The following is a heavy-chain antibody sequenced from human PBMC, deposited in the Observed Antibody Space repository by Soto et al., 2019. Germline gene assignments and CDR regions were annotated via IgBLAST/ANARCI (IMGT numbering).Heavy chain of an antibody. J-gene: IGHJ4*02. CDR2: IYYSGST. V-gene: IGHV4-31*03. D-gene: IGHD3-22*01. CDR3: ARELDYYDSSGYVARFDY. CDR1: GGSISSGGYY. Sequence: SETLSLTCTVSGGSISSGGYYWSWIRQHPGKGLEWIGYIYYSGSTYYNPSLKSRVTISVDTSKNQFSLKLSSVTAADTAVYYCARELDYYDSSGYVARFDYWGQGTLVTVS.